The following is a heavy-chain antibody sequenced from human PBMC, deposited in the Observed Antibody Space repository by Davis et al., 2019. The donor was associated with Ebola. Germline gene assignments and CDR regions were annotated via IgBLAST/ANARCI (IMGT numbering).Heavy chain of an antibody. CDR2: INWNGGST. D-gene: IGHD3-9*01. J-gene: IGHJ4*02. CDR1: GFTFDAYA. V-gene: IGHV3-20*04. Sequence: GGSLRLSCAASGFTFDAYAMTWVRQAPGKGLEWVSGINWNGGSTGYADSVKGRFAMSRDNAKNTLYLQMNSLRADDTAVYYCTRNFDWYDNSWSQGTLVTVSS. CDR3: TRNFDWYDNS.